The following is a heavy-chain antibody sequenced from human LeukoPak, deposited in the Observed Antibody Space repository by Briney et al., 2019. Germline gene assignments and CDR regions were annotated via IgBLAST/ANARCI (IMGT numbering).Heavy chain of an antibody. Sequence: GESLKISCKGSGYSFTSYWIGWVRQMPGKGLEWTGIIYPGDSDTRYSPSFQGQVTISADKSISTAYMELSSLRSEDTAVYYCARGGDSSGYYPTGAFDIWGQGTMVTVSS. D-gene: IGHD3-22*01. CDR2: IYPGDSDT. J-gene: IGHJ3*02. CDR1: GYSFTSYW. CDR3: ARGGDSSGYYPTGAFDI. V-gene: IGHV5-51*01.